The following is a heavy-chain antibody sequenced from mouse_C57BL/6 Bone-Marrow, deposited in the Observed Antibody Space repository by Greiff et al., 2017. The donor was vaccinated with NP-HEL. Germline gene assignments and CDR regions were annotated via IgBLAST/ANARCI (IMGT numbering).Heavy chain of an antibody. J-gene: IGHJ3*01. CDR1: GFNIKDDY. CDR3: TTGVTTEFAY. CDR2: IDPENGDT. V-gene: IGHV14-4*01. Sequence: VHVKQSGAELVRPGASVKLSCTASGFNIKDDYMHWVKQRPEQGLEWIGWIDPENGDTEYASKFQGKATITADTSSNTAYLQLSSLTSEDTAVYYCTTGVTTEFAYWGQGTLVTVSA. D-gene: IGHD2-2*01.